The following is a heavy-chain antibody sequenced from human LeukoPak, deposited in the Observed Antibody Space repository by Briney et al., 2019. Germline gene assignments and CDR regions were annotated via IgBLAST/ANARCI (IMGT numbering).Heavy chain of an antibody. CDR3: ARGTRGYEWLYDY. CDR1: GGSISSGGYY. J-gene: IGHJ4*02. Sequence: SETLSLTCTVSGGSISSGGYYWSWIRQHPGKGLEWIGYIYYSGSTYYNPSLKSRVTISVDTSKNQFSLKLSSVTAADTAVYYCARGTRGYEWLYDYWGQGTLVTVSS. CDR2: IYYSGST. D-gene: IGHD6-19*01. V-gene: IGHV4-30-4*08.